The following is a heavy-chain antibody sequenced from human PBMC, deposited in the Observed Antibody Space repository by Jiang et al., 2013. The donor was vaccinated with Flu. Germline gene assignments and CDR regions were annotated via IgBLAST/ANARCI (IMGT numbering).Heavy chain of an antibody. Sequence: GPGLVKPSQTLSLTCTVSGGSISSGGYYWSWIRQHPGEGLEWIGYIYYSGSTYYNPSLKSRVTISVDTSKNQFSPKLSSVTAADTAVYYCARDLVLRGWYYFDYWGQGTLVTVSS. CDR2: IYYSGST. V-gene: IGHV4-31*03. CDR3: ARDLVLRGWYYFDY. D-gene: IGHD6-19*01. CDR1: GGSISSGGYY. J-gene: IGHJ4*02.